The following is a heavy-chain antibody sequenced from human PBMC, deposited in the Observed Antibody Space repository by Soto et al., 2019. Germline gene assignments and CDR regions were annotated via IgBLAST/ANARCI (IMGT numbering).Heavy chain of an antibody. V-gene: IGHV3-30*18. Sequence: QVQLVESGGGVVQPGKSLRLSCAASGFSFSTYAMYWVRQAPGKGLEWVSVISYDGRNKYYGEAMKGRFTMSRDNSKNTLYLQMNSLRAEDTAVYYWAKGGLKVTTSYYASWGQGTVVTVSS. CDR1: GFSFSTYA. CDR3: AKGGLKVTTSYYAS. J-gene: IGHJ4*02. CDR2: ISYDGRNK. D-gene: IGHD4-17*01.